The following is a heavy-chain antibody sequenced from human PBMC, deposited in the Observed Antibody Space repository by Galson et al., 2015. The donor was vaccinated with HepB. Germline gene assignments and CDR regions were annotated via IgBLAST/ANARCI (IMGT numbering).Heavy chain of an antibody. D-gene: IGHD3-10*01. J-gene: IGHJ4*02. CDR3: AREPGVLETGTFDY. V-gene: IGHV6-1*01. Sequence: CAISGDSVSTNSAAWNWIRQSPSRGLEWLGRTYYRSKWYNDYAVSVKSRITINPDTSKNQFSLQLNSVTPEDTAVYFCAREPGVLETGTFDYWGQGTLVTVSS. CDR1: GDSVSTNSAA. CDR2: TYYRSKWYN.